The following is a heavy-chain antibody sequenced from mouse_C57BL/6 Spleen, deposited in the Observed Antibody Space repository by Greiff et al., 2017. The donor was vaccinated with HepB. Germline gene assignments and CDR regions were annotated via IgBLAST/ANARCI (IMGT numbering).Heavy chain of an antibody. J-gene: IGHJ4*01. Sequence: QVQLQQPGAELVKPGASVKLSCKASGYTFTSYWMQWVKQRPGQGLEWIGEIDPSDSYTNYNQKFKGKATLTVDTSSSTAYMQLSSLTSEDSAVYYCAKYYYGSSYAMDYGGQGTSVTVSS. V-gene: IGHV1-50*01. CDR3: AKYYYGSSYAMDY. CDR1: GYTFTSYW. D-gene: IGHD1-1*01. CDR2: IDPSDSYT.